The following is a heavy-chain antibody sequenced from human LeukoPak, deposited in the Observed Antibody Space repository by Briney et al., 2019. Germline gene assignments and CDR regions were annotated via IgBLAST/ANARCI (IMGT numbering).Heavy chain of an antibody. CDR1: GDRCTSYW. Sequence: GESLKISCKGYGDRCTSYWVAWVRQMPGKGLEWMGIIFPGDSDTRYSLSIQGQVTISVDRSISTAYLQWSSLKASDTAIYYCARRPLHSQNWLAPWGQGTLVTVSS. V-gene: IGHV5-51*01. CDR3: ARRPLHSQNWLAP. CDR2: IFPGDSDT. J-gene: IGHJ5*02.